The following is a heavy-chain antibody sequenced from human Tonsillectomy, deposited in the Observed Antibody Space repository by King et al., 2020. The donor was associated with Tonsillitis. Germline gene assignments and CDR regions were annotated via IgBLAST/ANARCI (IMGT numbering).Heavy chain of an antibody. D-gene: IGHD3-9*01. Sequence: QLQESGPGLVKPSETLSLTCTVSGGSISSHYWSWIRQPPGKGLEWIGYISDTGSTNYNPSLQSRVTISVDTSKNQFSLKLSSVTAADSAVYYCARDRRLYDTVNYSYMDVWGKGTAVTVSS. J-gene: IGHJ6*03. CDR3: ARDRRLYDTVNYSYMDV. CDR1: GGSISSHY. CDR2: ISDTGST. V-gene: IGHV4-59*11.